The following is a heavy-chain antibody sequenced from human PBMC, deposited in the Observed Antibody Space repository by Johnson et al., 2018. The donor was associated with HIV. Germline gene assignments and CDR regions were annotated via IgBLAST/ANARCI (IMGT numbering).Heavy chain of an antibody. V-gene: IGHV3-66*01. CDR3: ARDLSEGELGHAFDI. J-gene: IGHJ3*02. CDR2: IYSGGST. Sequence: MQLVESGGGLVQPGGSLRLSCAASGFTVSSNYMSWVRQAPGKGLEWVSVIYSGGSTYYADSVKGRFTISRDNSKNTLYLQMNSRRAEDTAVYYCARDLSEGELGHAFDIWGQGTMVTVSS. CDR1: GFTVSSNY. D-gene: IGHD1-26*01.